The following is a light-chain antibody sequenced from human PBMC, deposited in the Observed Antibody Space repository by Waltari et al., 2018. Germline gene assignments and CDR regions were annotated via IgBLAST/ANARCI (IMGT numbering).Light chain of an antibody. CDR2: AAT. J-gene: IGKJ4*01. CDR1: QGISSY. Sequence: DIQLTQPPSFLSASVGDRVTITCRASQGISSYLAWYQQKPGKAPKLRISAATTLQSGVPSRFSGSGSGTEFTLTISSLQPEDFVSYYCQQHDSYPLTFGGGTKVEIK. V-gene: IGKV1-9*01. CDR3: QQHDSYPLT.